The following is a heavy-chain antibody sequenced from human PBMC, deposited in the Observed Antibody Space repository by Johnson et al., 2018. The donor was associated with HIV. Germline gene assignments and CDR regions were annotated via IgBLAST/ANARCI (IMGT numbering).Heavy chain of an antibody. V-gene: IGHV3-33*01. CDR1: GLSLSAYG. CDR3: ATDGSGSYYNGHAFDI. CDR2: IWPDGSNR. Sequence: QVQLVESGGGVVQPGTSLRLSCEGSGLSLSAYGLHWVRQAPGKGLEWVAVIWPDGSNRYYSDSVKGRFTISRDNSKNTLYLHMNSLRAEDTALYYCATDGSGSYYNGHAFDIWGQGTMVTVSS. J-gene: IGHJ3*02. D-gene: IGHD3-10*01.